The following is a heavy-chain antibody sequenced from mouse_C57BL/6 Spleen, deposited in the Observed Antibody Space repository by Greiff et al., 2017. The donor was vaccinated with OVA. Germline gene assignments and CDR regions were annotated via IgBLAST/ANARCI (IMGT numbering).Heavy chain of an antibody. J-gene: IGHJ1*03. CDR3: ARSRYGNYDWYFDV. CDR2: ISYSGST. D-gene: IGHD2-10*02. CDR1: GYSITSDY. V-gene: IGHV3-8*01. Sequence: VQLKESGPGLAKPSQTLSLTCSVTGYSITSDYWNWIRKFPGNKLEYMGYISYSGSTYYNPSLNSRISITRDTSKNQYYLQLNSVTTEDTATYYCARSRYGNYDWYFDVWGTGTTGTVSS.